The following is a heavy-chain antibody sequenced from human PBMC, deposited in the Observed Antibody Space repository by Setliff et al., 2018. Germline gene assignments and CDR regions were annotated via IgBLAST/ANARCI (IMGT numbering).Heavy chain of an antibody. Sequence: SETLSLTCAVYGGSFSTYYWNWIRQPPGKGLEWIGEINHSGSTNYNPSLKSRVTISVDTSKNQFSLKLSSVTAADTAVYYCAGLLVATIRHDAFDIWGQGTMVTVSS. CDR1: GGSFSTYY. J-gene: IGHJ3*02. CDR2: INHSGST. CDR3: AGLLVATIRHDAFDI. D-gene: IGHD5-12*01. V-gene: IGHV4-34*01.